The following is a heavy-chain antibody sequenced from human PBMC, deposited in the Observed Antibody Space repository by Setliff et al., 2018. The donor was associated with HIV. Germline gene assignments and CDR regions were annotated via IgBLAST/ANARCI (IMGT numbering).Heavy chain of an antibody. J-gene: IGHJ4*02. CDR1: GFTFSSCA. Sequence: GGSLRLSCAASGFTFSSCAMNWVRQAPGKGLEWVSSISGSGGSTSYADSVKGRFTISRDNSKNTLYLQMNTLRAEDTAVYYCAKERGGSYYYDSGAYYYFFDYWGQGTLVTGSS. CDR2: ISGSGGST. CDR3: AKERGGSYYYDSGAYYYFFDY. V-gene: IGHV3-23*01. D-gene: IGHD3-22*01.